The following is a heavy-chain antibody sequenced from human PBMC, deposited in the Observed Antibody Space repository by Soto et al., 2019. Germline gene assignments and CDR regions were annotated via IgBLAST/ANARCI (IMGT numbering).Heavy chain of an antibody. CDR1: GGSISSYY. Sequence: PSETLSLTCSVSGGSISSYYWSWIRQPPGKGLEWIAYIYYSGSTSYNPSLKSRVSISLDTSKNQFSLKLSSVTAADMAVYYCARTYDGSGPNSGGYGFDIWGQGTMVTVSS. V-gene: IGHV4-59*01. D-gene: IGHD3-22*01. CDR2: IYYSGST. CDR3: ARTYDGSGPNSGGYGFDI. J-gene: IGHJ3*02.